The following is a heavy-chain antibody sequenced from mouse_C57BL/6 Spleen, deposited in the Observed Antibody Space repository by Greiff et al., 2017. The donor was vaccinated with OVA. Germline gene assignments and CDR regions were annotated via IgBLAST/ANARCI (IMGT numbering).Heavy chain of an antibody. CDR2: IHPNSGST. D-gene: IGHD1-1*01. Sequence: QVQLKQPGAELVKPGASVKLSCKASGYTFTSYSMHWVKQRPGQGLEWIGMIHPNSGSTNYNEKFKSKATLTVDKSSSTAYMQLSSLTSEDSAVYYCAYYYGSSPRYYFDYWGQGTTLTVSS. CDR3: AYYYGSSPRYYFDY. CDR1: GYTFTSYS. J-gene: IGHJ2*01. V-gene: IGHV1-64*01.